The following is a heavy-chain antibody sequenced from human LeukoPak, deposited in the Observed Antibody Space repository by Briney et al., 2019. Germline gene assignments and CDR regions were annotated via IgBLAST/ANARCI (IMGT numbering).Heavy chain of an antibody. V-gene: IGHV1-8*03. Sequence: ASVKVSCKASGYTFTSYYMHWVRQATGQGLEWMGWMNPNSGNTGYAQKFQGRVTITRNTSISTAYMELSSLRSEDTAVYYCARGRSRRGNWFDPWGQGTLVTVSS. J-gene: IGHJ5*02. CDR3: ARGRSRRGNWFDP. CDR2: MNPNSGNT. CDR1: GYTFTSYY. D-gene: IGHD5-12*01.